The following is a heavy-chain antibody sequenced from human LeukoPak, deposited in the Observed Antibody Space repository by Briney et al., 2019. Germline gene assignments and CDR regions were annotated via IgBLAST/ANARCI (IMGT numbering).Heavy chain of an antibody. V-gene: IGHV1-8*01. CDR3: ARDVVLNFDY. CDR2: MNTNSGNT. J-gene: IGHJ4*02. CDR1: GYTFTSYD. Sequence: ASVKVSCKASGYTFTSYDINWVRQATGQGLEWMGWMNTNSGNTGYAHKFQGRGTMTRNTSISTAYMELSSLRSADTAVYYCARDVVLNFDYWGQGTLVTVSS. D-gene: IGHD2-15*01.